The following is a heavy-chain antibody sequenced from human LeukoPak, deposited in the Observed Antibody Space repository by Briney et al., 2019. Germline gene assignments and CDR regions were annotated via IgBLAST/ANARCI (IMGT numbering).Heavy chain of an antibody. Sequence: GASVNVSCKASGYTFTSYAMHWVRQAPGQRLEWMGWINAGNGNTKYSQKFQGRVTITRDTSASTAYMELSSLRSEDTAVYYCARDRSDGYQVVDYYFDYWGQGTLVTVSS. CDR3: ARDRSDGYQVVDYYFDY. J-gene: IGHJ4*02. CDR1: GYTFTSYA. D-gene: IGHD5-24*01. V-gene: IGHV1-3*01. CDR2: INAGNGNT.